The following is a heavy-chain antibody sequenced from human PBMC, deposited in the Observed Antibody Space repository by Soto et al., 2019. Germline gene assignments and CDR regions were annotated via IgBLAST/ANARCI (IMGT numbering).Heavy chain of an antibody. CDR3: ASRDPGTSVDY. D-gene: IGHD1-7*01. CDR2: IYRTGST. V-gene: IGHV4-4*02. J-gene: IGHJ4*02. CDR1: GGSFTSNNW. Sequence: QVQLQESGPGLVKPSGTLSLTCAVSGGSFTSNNWWTWVRQPPGQGLEWIGEIYRTGSTNYNPSLKSRVTISLDESENQFSLQVTSLTAADTAVYYCASRDPGTSVDYWGQGTLVTVAS.